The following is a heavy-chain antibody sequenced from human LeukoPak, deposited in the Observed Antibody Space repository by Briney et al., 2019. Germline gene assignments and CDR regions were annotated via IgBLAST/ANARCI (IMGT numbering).Heavy chain of an antibody. V-gene: IGHV3-7*01. J-gene: IGHJ4*02. Sequence: GSLRLSCAASGFTFSSYWMSWVRQAPGKGLEWVANIKQDGSEKYYVDSVKGRFTISRDNAKNSLYLQMNSLRAEDTAVYYCARAGVLLWFGNDYWGQGTLVTVSS. CDR3: ARAGVLLWFGNDY. CDR2: IKQDGSEK. D-gene: IGHD3-10*01. CDR1: GFTFSSYW.